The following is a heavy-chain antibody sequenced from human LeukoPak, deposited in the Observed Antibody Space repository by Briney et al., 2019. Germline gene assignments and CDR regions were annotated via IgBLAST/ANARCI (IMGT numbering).Heavy chain of an antibody. J-gene: IGHJ4*02. CDR1: GGSISSGSYY. CDR2: IYYSGST. D-gene: IGHD3-10*01. V-gene: IGHV4-39*07. Sequence: NPSETLSLTCTVSGGSISSGSYYWGWIRQPPGKGLEWIGSIYYSGSTYYNPSLKSRVTISVDTSKNQFSLKLSSVTAADTAVYYCAGSSTAHSFWGQGTLVTVSS. CDR3: AGSSTAHSF.